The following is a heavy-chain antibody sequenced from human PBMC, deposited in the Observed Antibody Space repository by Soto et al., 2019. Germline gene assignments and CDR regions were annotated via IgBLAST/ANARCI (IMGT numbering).Heavy chain of an antibody. J-gene: IGHJ3*02. CDR2: IYYSGST. Sequence: LSLTCTVSGGSISSGGYYWSWIRQHPGKGLEWIGYIYYSGSTYYNPSIKSRITISVDTSKNQFSLKLSSVTAADTAVYYCARVLLWFGEIHAFDIWGQGTMVTVSS. V-gene: IGHV4-31*03. CDR3: ARVLLWFGEIHAFDI. CDR1: GGSISSGGYY. D-gene: IGHD3-10*01.